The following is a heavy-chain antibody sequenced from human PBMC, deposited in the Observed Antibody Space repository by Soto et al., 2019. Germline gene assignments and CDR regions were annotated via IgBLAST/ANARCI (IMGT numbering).Heavy chain of an antibody. J-gene: IGHJ4*02. CDR3: ASSIVVVTQFDY. Sequence: ETLSLTCTVSGGSISSYYWSWIRQPPGKGLEWIGYIYYSGSTNYNPSLKSRVTISVDTSKNQFSLKLSSVTAADTAVYYCASSIVVVTQFDYWGQGTLVTVSS. D-gene: IGHD3-22*01. CDR1: GGSISSYY. CDR2: IYYSGST. V-gene: IGHV4-59*01.